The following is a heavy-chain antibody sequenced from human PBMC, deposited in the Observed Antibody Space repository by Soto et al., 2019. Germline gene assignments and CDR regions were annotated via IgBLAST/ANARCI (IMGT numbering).Heavy chain of an antibody. CDR2: ISTSSSTI. D-gene: IGHD2-2*02. Sequence: QVQLVESGGGLVKPGGSLRLSSAASGFSFSDYYMSWIRQAPGKGPEWVSYISTSSSTISYADSVEGRFTISRDNAKNSLYLQMNSLRAEDTAVYYCARGGRDGYTLYWGQGTLVTVSS. CDR1: GFSFSDYY. V-gene: IGHV3-11*01. CDR3: ARGGRDGYTLY. J-gene: IGHJ4*02.